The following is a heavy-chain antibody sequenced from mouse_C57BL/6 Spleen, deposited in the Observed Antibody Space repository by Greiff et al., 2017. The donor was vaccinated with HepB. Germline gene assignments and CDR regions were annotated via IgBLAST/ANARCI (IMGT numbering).Heavy chain of an antibody. J-gene: IGHJ1*03. CDR3: AIRRSHWYFDV. CDR1: GFTFSDYY. D-gene: IGHD1-1*01. V-gene: IGHV5-16*01. Sequence: EVMLVESEGGLVQPGSSMKLSCTASGFTFSDYYMAWVRQVPEKGLEWVANINYDGSSTYYLDSLKSRFIITRDNAKNILYLQMSSLKSEDTATYYCAIRRSHWYFDVWGTGTTVTVSS. CDR2: INYDGSST.